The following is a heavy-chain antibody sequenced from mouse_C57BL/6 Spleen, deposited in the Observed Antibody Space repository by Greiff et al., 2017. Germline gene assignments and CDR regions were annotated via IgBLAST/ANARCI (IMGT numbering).Heavy chain of an antibody. CDR3: ARASIYYDYDDAMDY. Sequence: EVQLQQSGPELVKPGASVKIPCKASGYTFTDYNMDWVKQSHGKSLEWIGDINPNNGGTIYNQKFKGKATLTVDKSSSTAYMELRSLTSEDTAVYYCARASIYYDYDDAMDYWRQGTSVPVSS. J-gene: IGHJ4*01. CDR2: INPNNGGT. CDR1: GYTFTDYN. V-gene: IGHV1-18*01. D-gene: IGHD2-4*01.